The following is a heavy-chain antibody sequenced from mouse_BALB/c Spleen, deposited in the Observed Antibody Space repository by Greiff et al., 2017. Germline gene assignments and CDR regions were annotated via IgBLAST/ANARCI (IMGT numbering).Heavy chain of an antibody. Sequence: VQLQQSGAELVKPGASVKLSCKASGYTFTSYYMYWVKQRPGQGLEWIGEINPSNGGTNFNEKFKSKATLTVDKSSSTAYMQLSSLTSEDSAVYYCTIYYGNFFDYWGQGTTLTVSS. V-gene: IGHV1S81*02. J-gene: IGHJ2*01. CDR1: GYTFTSYY. CDR2: INPSNGGT. D-gene: IGHD2-1*01. CDR3: TIYYGNFFDY.